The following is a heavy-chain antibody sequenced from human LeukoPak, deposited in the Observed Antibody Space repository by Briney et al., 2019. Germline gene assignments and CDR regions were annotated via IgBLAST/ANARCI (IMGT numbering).Heavy chain of an antibody. D-gene: IGHD6-13*01. Sequence: GASVKVSCKASGYTFTSYDINWVRQATGQGLEWMGWMNPNSGNTGYAQKFQGRVTMTRNTSISTAYMELSSLRSEDTAVYYCARVRAAAGHFDYWGQGTLVTVSS. CDR2: MNPNSGNT. J-gene: IGHJ4*02. CDR3: ARVRAAAGHFDY. CDR1: GYTFTSYD. V-gene: IGHV1-8*01.